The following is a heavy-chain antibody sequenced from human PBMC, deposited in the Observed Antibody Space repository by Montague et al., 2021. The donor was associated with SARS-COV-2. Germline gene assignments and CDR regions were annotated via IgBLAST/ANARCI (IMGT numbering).Heavy chain of an antibody. V-gene: IGHV4-59*01. CDR1: GGSINNYQ. J-gene: IGHJ6*02. D-gene: IGHD2-15*01. Sequence: SETLSLTCSVSGGSINNYQWNWIRQSPGKGPEWIGYINYIGDTNYNPSLRGRVTMSVDRSTNQFSLRLNSVTAADSAVYYCARAGGGSSYNYYGLDVWGQGTTVTVSS. CDR2: INYIGDT. CDR3: ARAGGGSSYNYYGLDV.